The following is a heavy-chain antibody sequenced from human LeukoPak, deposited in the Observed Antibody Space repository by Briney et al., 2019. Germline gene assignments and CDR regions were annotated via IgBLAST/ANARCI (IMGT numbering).Heavy chain of an antibody. J-gene: IGHJ3*02. V-gene: IGHV1-18*01. CDR3: ARDLITYYYGSGSSGDAFDI. CDR1: GYTFTSYG. Sequence: GASVKLSCKDSGYTFTSYGICWVRHDPGQGLEWMGWISAYNGNTNYAQKLQGRVTMTTDTSTSTAYMELRSLRSDDTAVYYCARDLITYYYGSGSSGDAFDIWGQGTMVTVSS. D-gene: IGHD3-10*01. CDR2: ISAYNGNT.